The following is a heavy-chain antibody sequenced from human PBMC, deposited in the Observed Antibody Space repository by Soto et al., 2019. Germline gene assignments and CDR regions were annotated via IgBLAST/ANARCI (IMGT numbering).Heavy chain of an antibody. CDR3: TKSRGDAYKCGRRLDQ. Sequence: QERLVESGGGVVQPGRSLRLSCAVSGFTFSDYAMHWVRQAPGKGLEGVALIWHDGINEFYADSVKGRFTFSRDISTNTLYLQMNSLRPEDTAVYYCTKSRGDAYKCGRRLDQWGQGTLVTVSS. CDR1: GFTFSDYA. V-gene: IGHV3-33*03. J-gene: IGHJ5*02. D-gene: IGHD3-10*01. CDR2: IWHDGINE.